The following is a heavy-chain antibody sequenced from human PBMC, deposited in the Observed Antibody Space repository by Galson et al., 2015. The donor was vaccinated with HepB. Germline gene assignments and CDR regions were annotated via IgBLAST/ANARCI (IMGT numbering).Heavy chain of an antibody. J-gene: IGHJ4*02. Sequence: SVKVSCKASGYTFTSYAMHWVRQAPGQRLEWMGWVNAANGNTKYSQKFQGRVTITRDTSASTAYMELNSLGSEDTAVYYCARGSNWEGFFDYWGQGTLVTVSS. CDR1: GYTFTSYA. CDR3: ARGSNWEGFFDY. CDR2: VNAANGNT. D-gene: IGHD6-13*01. V-gene: IGHV1-3*01.